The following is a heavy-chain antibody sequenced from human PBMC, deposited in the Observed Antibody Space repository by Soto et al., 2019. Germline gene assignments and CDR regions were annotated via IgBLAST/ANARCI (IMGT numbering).Heavy chain of an antibody. CDR1: GFTFSSYG. V-gene: IGHV3-30*18. J-gene: IGHJ4*02. CDR3: AKAVAHIDY. D-gene: IGHD2-15*01. CDR2: ISYDGSNK. Sequence: PGGSLRLSCAASGFTFSSYGMHWVRQAPGKGLEWVAVISYDGSNKYYADSVRGRFTISRDNSKSTLYLQMNSLRAEDTAVYYCAKAVAHIDYWGQGTLVTVSS.